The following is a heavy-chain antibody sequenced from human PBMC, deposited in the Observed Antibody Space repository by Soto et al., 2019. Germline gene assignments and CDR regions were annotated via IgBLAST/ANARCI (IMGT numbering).Heavy chain of an antibody. V-gene: IGHV4-34*01. J-gene: IGHJ4*02. CDR3: ARGHITMVRGQSPYYFDY. CDR2: INHSGST. CDR1: GGSFSGYY. D-gene: IGHD3-10*01. Sequence: PSETLFLTCAVYGGSFSGYYWSWIRQPPGKGLEWIGEINHSGSTNYNPSLKSRVTISVDTSKNQFSLKLSSVTAADTAVYYCARGHITMVRGQSPYYFDYWGQGTLVTVSS.